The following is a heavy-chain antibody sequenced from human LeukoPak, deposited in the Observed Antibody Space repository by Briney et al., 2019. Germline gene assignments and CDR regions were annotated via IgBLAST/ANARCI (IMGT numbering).Heavy chain of an antibody. J-gene: IGHJ4*02. CDR2: IKQDGSEK. V-gene: IGHV3-7*01. Sequence: GGSLRLSCVASGFSFSSYWMSWVRQAPGKGLERVANIKQDGSEKYYVDSVKGRFTISRDNAKNSLYLQMNSLRAEDTAVYYCARAYFDYWGQGTLVTVSS. CDR1: GFSFSSYW. CDR3: ARAYFDY.